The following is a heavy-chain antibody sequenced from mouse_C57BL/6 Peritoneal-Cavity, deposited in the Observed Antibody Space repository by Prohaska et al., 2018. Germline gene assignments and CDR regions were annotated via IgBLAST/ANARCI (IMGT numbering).Heavy chain of an antibody. V-gene: IGHV1-69*01. CDR1: GYTFTSYW. D-gene: IGHD2-1*01. CDR3: ARGGYYGNPYWYFDV. J-gene: IGHJ1*03. Sequence: QVQLQQPGAELVMPGASVKLSCKASGYTFTSYWMHWVKQRPGQGLEWIGEIDPSDSYTNYNQKFKGKATLTVDKSSSTAYMQLSSLTSEDSAVYYCARGGYYGNPYWYFDVWGTGTTVTVSS. CDR2: IDPSDSYT.